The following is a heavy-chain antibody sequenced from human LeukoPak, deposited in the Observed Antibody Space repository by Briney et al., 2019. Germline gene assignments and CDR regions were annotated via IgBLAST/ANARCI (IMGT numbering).Heavy chain of an antibody. J-gene: IGHJ6*03. CDR3: ARGIRYFDWAIRSYYYYYMDV. CDR2: MNPNSGNT. D-gene: IGHD3-9*01. Sequence: ASVKVSCKASGYTFTGYYMHWVRQATGQGLEWMGWMNPNSGNTGYAQKFQGRVTMTRNTSISTAYMELSSLRSEDTAVYYCARGIRYFDWAIRSYYYYYMDVWGKGTTVTVSS. CDR1: GYTFTGYY. V-gene: IGHV1-8*02.